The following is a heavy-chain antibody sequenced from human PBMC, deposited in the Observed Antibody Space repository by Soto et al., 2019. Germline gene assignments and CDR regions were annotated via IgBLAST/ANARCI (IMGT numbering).Heavy chain of an antibody. J-gene: IGHJ4*02. CDR2: IIPSFDTA. V-gene: IGHV1-69*12. Sequence: QVQLVQSGAEVKKPGSSVKVSCRASGGSFSSFAFSWVRQVPGQGLEWMGGIIPSFDTANYAQKFQGRVTITASESTSTAYMELSSLTSEDTAVYFCARPHSGGVIIPFDYWGQGTLVTVSS. D-gene: IGHD3-16*02. CDR3: ARPHSGGVIIPFDY. CDR1: GGSFSSFA.